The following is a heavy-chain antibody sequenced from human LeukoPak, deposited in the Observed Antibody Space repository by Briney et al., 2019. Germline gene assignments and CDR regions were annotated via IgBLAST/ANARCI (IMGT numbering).Heavy chain of an antibody. CDR3: ARLGSGYHLDC. D-gene: IGHD3-22*01. CDR1: GGSISSSSYY. J-gene: IGHJ4*02. V-gene: IGHV4-39*01. CDR2: IYYSGST. Sequence: SETLSLTCTVSGGSISSSSYYWGWIRQPPGKGLEWIGSIYYSGSTYYNPSLKSRVTISVDTSKNQFSLKLSSVTAADTAVYYCARLGSGYHLDCWGQGTLVTVSS.